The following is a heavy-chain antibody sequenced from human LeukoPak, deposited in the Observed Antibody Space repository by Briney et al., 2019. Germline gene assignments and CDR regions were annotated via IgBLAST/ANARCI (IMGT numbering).Heavy chain of an antibody. D-gene: IGHD3-16*01. CDR1: GGSISSGIYY. V-gene: IGHV4-61*02. CDR2: IYTTGNT. Sequence: SQTLSLTCTVSGGSISSGIYYWTWIRQPAGKGLEWIGRIYTTGNTNYNPSLKSRVTMSVDTSKNQFSLKLSSVTAADTAVYYLPGELREWG. CDR3: PGELRE. J-gene: IGHJ6*03.